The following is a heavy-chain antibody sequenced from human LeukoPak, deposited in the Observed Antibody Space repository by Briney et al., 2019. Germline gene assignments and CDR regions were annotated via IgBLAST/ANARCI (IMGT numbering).Heavy chain of an antibody. CDR2: IYYNGIT. D-gene: IGHD3-22*01. V-gene: IGHV4-30-4*01. J-gene: IGHJ5*02. CDR3: ARGDYNDGAGYLDH. CDR1: GGSIFSGDYY. Sequence: PSETLSLTCTVSGGSIFSGDYYWNWIRQPPGKGLEWIGYIYYNGITYYNPSLESRVTISVDTSKNQFSLKLSSETAADTAVYYCARGDYNDGAGYLDHWGQGTLVPVSS.